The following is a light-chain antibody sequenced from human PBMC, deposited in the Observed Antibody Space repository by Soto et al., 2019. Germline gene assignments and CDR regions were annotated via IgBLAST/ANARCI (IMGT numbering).Light chain of an antibody. J-gene: IGKJ2*01. V-gene: IGKV3-20*01. Sequence: EIVLTQSPGTLSLSPGERATLSCRASQSVGSNNLAWYQQKSGKPPRLLIYGASSRAAGIPDRFSGSGSGTDFNLTVSRLESEDFAVYYCQQFGDAPYTFGQGTTLEI. CDR1: QSVGSNN. CDR2: GAS. CDR3: QQFGDAPYT.